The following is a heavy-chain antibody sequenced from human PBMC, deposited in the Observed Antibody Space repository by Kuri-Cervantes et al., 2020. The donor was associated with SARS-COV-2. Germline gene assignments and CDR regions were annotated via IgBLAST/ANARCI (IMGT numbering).Heavy chain of an antibody. CDR3: ASGGMVNVVVPAAIYFDY. D-gene: IGHD2-2*01. CDR2: IIPIFGTA. Sequence: SVKVSCKASGGTFSSYAISWVRQAPGQGLEWMGGIIPIFGTANYAQKFQGRVTITADESTSIAYMELSSLRSEDTAVYYCASGGMVNVVVPAAIYFDYWGQGTLVTVSS. CDR1: GGTFSSYA. J-gene: IGHJ4*02. V-gene: IGHV1-69*13.